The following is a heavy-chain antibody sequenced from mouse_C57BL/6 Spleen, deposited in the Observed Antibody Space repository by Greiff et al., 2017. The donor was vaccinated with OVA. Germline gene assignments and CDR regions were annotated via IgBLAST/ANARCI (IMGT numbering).Heavy chain of an antibody. Sequence: EVMLQQSGPELVKPGASVKISCKASGYTFTDYYMNWVKQSHGKSLEWIGDINPNNGGTSYNQKFKGKATLTVDKSSSTAYMELRSLTSEDSAVYYCARGWDYWGQGTTLTVSS. CDR2: INPNNGGT. D-gene: IGHD3-3*01. V-gene: IGHV1-26*01. J-gene: IGHJ2*01. CDR3: ARGWDY. CDR1: GYTFTDYY.